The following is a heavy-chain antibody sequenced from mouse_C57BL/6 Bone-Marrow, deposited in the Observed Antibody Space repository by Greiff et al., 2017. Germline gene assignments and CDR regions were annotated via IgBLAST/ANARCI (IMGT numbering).Heavy chain of an antibody. CDR2: IHPNSGST. CDR1: GYTFTSYW. J-gene: IGHJ4*01. CDR3: ARRGSSSLYAMDY. D-gene: IGHD1-1*01. V-gene: IGHV1-64*01. Sequence: VQLQQPGAELVKPGASVKLSCKASGYTFTSYWMHWVKQRPGQGLEWIGMIHPNSGSTNYNEKFKSKATLTVDKSSSTAYMQLSSLTSEDSAVYYCARRGSSSLYAMDYWGQGTSVTVSS.